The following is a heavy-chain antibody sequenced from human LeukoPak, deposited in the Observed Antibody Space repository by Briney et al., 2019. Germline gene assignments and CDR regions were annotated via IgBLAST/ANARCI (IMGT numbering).Heavy chain of an antibody. D-gene: IGHD3-22*01. J-gene: IGHJ3*02. CDR3: ARGYYYDSSGYYFDAFDI. Sequence: SETLSLTCAVSGGSISSGGYSWSWIRQPPGKGLEWIGYIYHSASTYYNPSLKSRVTISVDRSKNQFSLKLSSVTAADTAVYYCARGYYYDSSGYYFDAFDIWGQGTMVTVSS. CDR2: IYHSAST. V-gene: IGHV4-30-2*01. CDR1: GGSISSGGYS.